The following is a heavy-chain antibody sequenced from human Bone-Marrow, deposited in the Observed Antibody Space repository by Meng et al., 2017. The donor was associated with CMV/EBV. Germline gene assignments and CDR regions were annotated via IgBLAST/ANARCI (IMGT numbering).Heavy chain of an antibody. V-gene: IGHV3-7*01. D-gene: IGHD3-3*01. CDR3: ARIGLYYDFWSGYYIGAFDI. CDR2: IKQDGSEK. Sequence: GESLKISCAASGFTFSSYWMSWVRQAPGKGLEWVANIKQDGSEKYYVDSVKGRFTISRDNAKNSLYLQMNSLRAEDTAVYYCARIGLYYDFWSGYYIGAFDIWGQGTMVTVS. J-gene: IGHJ3*02. CDR1: GFTFSSYW.